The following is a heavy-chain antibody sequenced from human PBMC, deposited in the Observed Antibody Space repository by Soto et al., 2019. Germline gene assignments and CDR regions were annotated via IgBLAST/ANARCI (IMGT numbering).Heavy chain of an antibody. D-gene: IGHD1-26*01. CDR3: ARDIWWEPGVDAFHI. CDR1: GFTFNFFA. V-gene: IGHV3-30-3*01. Sequence: QVQLVESGGGVVQPGRSLRLSCAASGFTFNFFAMHWVRQAPGKGLEWVAAVSKDGSNTYYADSVKGRFTISRDNPKNTLDLQMNSLRLEDTAVYYCARDIWWEPGVDAFHIWGQGTMVTVSS. J-gene: IGHJ3*02. CDR2: VSKDGSNT.